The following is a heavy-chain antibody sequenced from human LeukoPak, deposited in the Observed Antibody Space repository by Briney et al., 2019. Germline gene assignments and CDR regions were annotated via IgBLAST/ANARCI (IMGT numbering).Heavy chain of an antibody. Sequence: ASVKVSCKASGYTLTDYYMHWVRQAPGQGLEWMGRINPNSGGTNYAQKLQGRVTMTRDTSISTVYMELSRLRSDDTAVYYCARVGYYESSGYYEYWGQGTLVTVSS. CDR2: INPNSGGT. J-gene: IGHJ4*02. D-gene: IGHD3-22*01. V-gene: IGHV1-2*06. CDR3: ARVGYYESSGYYEY. CDR1: GYTLTDYY.